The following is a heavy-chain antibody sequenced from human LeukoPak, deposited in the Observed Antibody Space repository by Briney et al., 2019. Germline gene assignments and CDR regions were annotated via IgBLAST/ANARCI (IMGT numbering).Heavy chain of an antibody. CDR3: ARDEDAF. J-gene: IGHJ4*02. CDR1: GFTFNSYN. CDR2: ISSDSTTI. Sequence: GGSLRLSCVASGFTFNSYNRNWVRQAPGKGLEWVSYISSDSTTIFYADSVKGRFTISRDNVKNSLFLQLNSLRDEDTAVYYCARDEDAFGGQGTLVTVSS. V-gene: IGHV3-48*02.